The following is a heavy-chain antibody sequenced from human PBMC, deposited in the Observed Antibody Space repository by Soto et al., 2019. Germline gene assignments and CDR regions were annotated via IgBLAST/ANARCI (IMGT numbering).Heavy chain of an antibody. CDR1: GGSISSYY. D-gene: IGHD3-22*01. Sequence: QVQLQESGPGLVKPSETLSLTCTVSGGSISSYYWSWIRQPPGKGLEWIGYIYYSGSTNYNPSLKSGVPIAVDTSKNQFSLKLSSVTAADTAVYYCARDPAITYYYYSSGYYYDDAFDIWGQGTMVTVSS. CDR3: ARDPAITYYYYSSGYYYDDAFDI. V-gene: IGHV4-59*01. CDR2: IYYSGST. J-gene: IGHJ3*02.